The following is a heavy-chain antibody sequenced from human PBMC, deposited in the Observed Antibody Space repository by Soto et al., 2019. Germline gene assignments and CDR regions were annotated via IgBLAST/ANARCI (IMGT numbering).Heavy chain of an antibody. CDR1: XFTFSNYG. J-gene: IGHJ4*02. CDR2: VSSDGSKK. V-gene: IGHV3-30*03. CDR3: ATDGPGKQSLVGYYFDY. D-gene: IGHD6-19*01. Sequence: LRLSCAASXFTFSNYGMHCVRQAPGKGLEWVAVVSSDGSKKYYVDSVKGRFTISRDNSKNTLFLQMDSLTGEDTAVYYCATDGPGKQSLVGYYFDYWGQGTSVTVSS.